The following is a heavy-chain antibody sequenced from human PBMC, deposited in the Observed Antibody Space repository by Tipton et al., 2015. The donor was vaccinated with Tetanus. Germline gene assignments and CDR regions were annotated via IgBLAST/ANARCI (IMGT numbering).Heavy chain of an antibody. CDR1: GFTFSSYA. D-gene: IGHD3-10*01. Sequence: SLRPSCAAFGFTFSSYAMSWVRQAPGKGLEWVSAISGSGGSTYYADSVKGRFTISRDNSKNTLYLQMNSLRAEDTAVYYCAKTYYYGSGSWPTTFPDYWGQGTLVTVSS. V-gene: IGHV3-23*01. CDR2: ISGSGGST. CDR3: AKTYYYGSGSWPTTFPDY. J-gene: IGHJ4*02.